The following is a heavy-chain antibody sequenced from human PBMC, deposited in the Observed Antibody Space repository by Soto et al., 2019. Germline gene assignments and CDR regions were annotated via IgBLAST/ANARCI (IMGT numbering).Heavy chain of an antibody. D-gene: IGHD1-26*01. CDR2: ISSSSSYI. Sequence: GGSLRLSCAASGFTFSSYSMNWVRQAPGKGLEWVSSISSSSSYIYYADSVKGRFTISRDNAKNSLYLQMNSLRAEDTAVYYCARDEGSGSYQDYWGQGTLVTVSS. V-gene: IGHV3-21*01. CDR1: GFTFSSYS. CDR3: ARDEGSGSYQDY. J-gene: IGHJ4*02.